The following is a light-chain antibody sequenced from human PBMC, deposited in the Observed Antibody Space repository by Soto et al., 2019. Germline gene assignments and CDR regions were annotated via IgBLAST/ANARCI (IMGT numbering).Light chain of an antibody. CDR3: QKDNSAPWT. CDR2: VAS. CDR1: QGSSNY. V-gene: IGKV1-27*01. Sequence: DIQMTQSPSSLSASVGDSVTITCRASQGSSNYLAWYQQQPGKVPKLLIYVASTLQSWVPSRFSGSGSGTEFTLTISSRQPEDVATYYCQKDNSAPWTFGQGTKVEIK. J-gene: IGKJ1*01.